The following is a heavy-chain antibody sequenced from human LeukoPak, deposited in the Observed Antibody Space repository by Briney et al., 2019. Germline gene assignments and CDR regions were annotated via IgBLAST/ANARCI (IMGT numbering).Heavy chain of an antibody. V-gene: IGHV3-7*03. D-gene: IGHD1-26*01. Sequence: GGSLRLSCAVSGFTFSSYWMTWVRQAPGKGLEWVAKIKEDGGEKYYVDSVKGRFTVSRDNVKNSLFLQMNSLRAEDTAAYYCARLHSAIYYGDAFDIWGQGTMVTVSS. CDR3: ARLHSAIYYGDAFDI. CDR1: GFTFSSYW. J-gene: IGHJ3*02. CDR2: IKEDGGEK.